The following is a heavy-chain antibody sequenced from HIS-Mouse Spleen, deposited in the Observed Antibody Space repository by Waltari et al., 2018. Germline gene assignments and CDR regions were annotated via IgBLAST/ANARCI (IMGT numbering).Heavy chain of an antibody. CDR2: IYYSGST. J-gene: IGHJ4*02. CDR1: GGSISSSSYY. V-gene: IGHV4-39*07. Sequence: QLQLQESGPGLVKPSETLSLTCTVSGGSISSSSYYWGWIRQPPGKGLEWIGSIYYSGSTYYNPPLTSRVTISVDTSKNQFSLKLSSVTAADTAVYYCARAYYYGSGSYYKGYFDYWGQGTLVTVSS. D-gene: IGHD3-10*01. CDR3: ARAYYYGSGSYYKGYFDY.